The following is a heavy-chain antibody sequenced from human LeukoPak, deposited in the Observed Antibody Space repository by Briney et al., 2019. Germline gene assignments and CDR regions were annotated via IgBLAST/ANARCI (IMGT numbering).Heavy chain of an antibody. CDR2: IYRSGST. D-gene: IGHD3-10*01. V-gene: IGHV4-4*07. CDR3: ARGPPEYYGSGTLTEYYVDY. Sequence: SETLSLTCTVSGGSISSYYGSWIRQPAGKGLEWIGRIYRSGSTNYNPSLKSRVTMSVDTSKNQISLKLRSVTAADTAVYYCARGPPEYYGSGTLTEYYVDYWGQGTLVTVSS. CDR1: GGSISSYY. J-gene: IGHJ4*02.